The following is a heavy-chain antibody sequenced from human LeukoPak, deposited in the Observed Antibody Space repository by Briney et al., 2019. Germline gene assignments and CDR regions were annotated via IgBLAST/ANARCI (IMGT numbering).Heavy chain of an antibody. CDR3: ARNYDGSGYYLY. J-gene: IGHJ4*02. CDR2: IYYSGST. CDR1: GGSISSYY. Sequence: SETLSLTCTVSGGSISSYYWSWIRQPPGKGLEWIGYIYYSGSTNYNPSLKSRVTISVDTSKKQSSLKLTSVTAADTAVYYCARNYDGSGYYLYWGQGTLVTVSS. V-gene: IGHV4-59*08. D-gene: IGHD3-22*01.